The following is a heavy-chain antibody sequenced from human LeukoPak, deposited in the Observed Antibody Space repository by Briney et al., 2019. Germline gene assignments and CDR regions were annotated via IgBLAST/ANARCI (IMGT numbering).Heavy chain of an antibody. CDR2: ISSSGDTI. J-gene: IGHJ4*02. Sequence: GGSLRLSCAASGFTFSDYYMSWIRQAPGKGLEWVSYISSSGDTIHYVDSARGRFTISRDNAKNSLYLHLNSLRVEDTGVYYCVSGSSWSTSVFVRNWGQGTLVTVSS. CDR3: VSGSSWSTSVFVRN. D-gene: IGHD6-13*01. V-gene: IGHV3-11*04. CDR1: GFTFSDYY.